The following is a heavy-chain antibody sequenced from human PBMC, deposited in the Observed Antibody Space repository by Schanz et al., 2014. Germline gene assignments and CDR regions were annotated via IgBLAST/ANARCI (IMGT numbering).Heavy chain of an antibody. V-gene: IGHV3-23*01. CDR1: GFNFGSHG. Sequence: EVQLLESGGGLVQPGGSLRLSCAASGFNFGSHGMHWVRQAPGKGLEWVSGISGSGASTYYADSVKGRFTISRDNSKNTLYLQMKSLRAEDTAVYYCARVKYCTITRCYRTETEGIYYMDVWGKGTTVTVSS. CDR3: ARVKYCTITRCYRTETEGIYYMDV. D-gene: IGHD2-2*01. J-gene: IGHJ6*03. CDR2: ISGSGAST.